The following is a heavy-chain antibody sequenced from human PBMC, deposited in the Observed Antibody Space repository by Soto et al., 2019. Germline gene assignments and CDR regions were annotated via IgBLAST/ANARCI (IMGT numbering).Heavy chain of an antibody. CDR2: ISAYNGNT. V-gene: IGHV1-18*04. D-gene: IGHD2-2*01. J-gene: IGHJ5*02. CDR1: GYTFTSYG. CDR3: AGALVVVPAERPNWFDP. Sequence: QVQLVQSGAEVKKPGASVKVSCKASGYTFTSYGISWVRQAPGQGLEWMGWISAYNGNTHYAQKLQGRGTMTTDTSTSTAYMELRSLRSDDTAVYYCAGALVVVPAERPNWFDPWGQGTLVTVSS.